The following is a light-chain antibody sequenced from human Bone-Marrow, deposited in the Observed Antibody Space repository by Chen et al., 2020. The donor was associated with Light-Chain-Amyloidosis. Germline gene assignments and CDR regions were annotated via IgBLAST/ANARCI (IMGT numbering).Light chain of an antibody. CDR2: GSS. CDR1: HTISSNY. Sequence: ESVFTQSPGTLSLSPGEGANLSCMASHTISSNYLTCYQQKFGQAPRLLIYGSSSRATGIPDRFTGSGSGTDFTLTINRLEPEDFAMYYCQQYGTSPLTFGGGTKVEIK. CDR3: QQYGTSPLT. J-gene: IGKJ4*01. V-gene: IGKV3-20*01.